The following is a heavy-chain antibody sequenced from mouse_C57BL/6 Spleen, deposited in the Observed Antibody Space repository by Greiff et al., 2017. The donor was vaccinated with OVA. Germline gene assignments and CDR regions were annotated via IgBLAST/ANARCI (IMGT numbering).Heavy chain of an antibody. D-gene: IGHD2-2*01. CDR3: ARARYGYGGITDAMDD. CDR1: GYTFTSYW. V-gene: IGHV1-59*01. CDR2: IDPSDSYT. J-gene: IGHJ4*01. Sequence: QVQLQQPGAELVRPGTSVKLSCKASGYTFTSYWMHWVKQRPGQGLEWIGVIDPSDSYTNYNQKFKGKATLTVDTSSSTAYMQLSSLTSEDSAVYYGARARYGYGGITDAMDDWGQGTSVTVSS.